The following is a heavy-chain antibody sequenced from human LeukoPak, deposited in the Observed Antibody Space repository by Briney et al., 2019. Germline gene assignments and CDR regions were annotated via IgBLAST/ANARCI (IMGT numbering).Heavy chain of an antibody. V-gene: IGHV3-21*04. CDR1: GFTFSSYS. D-gene: IGHD1-14*01. J-gene: IGHJ4*02. CDR2: ISSSSYI. CDR3: AKESGENYFDY. Sequence: GGSLRLSCAASGFTFSSYSMNWVRQAPGKGLEWVSSISSSSYIYYADSVKGRFTISRDNSKNTLYLQMNSLRAEDTAVYYCAKESGENYFDYWGQGTLVTVSS.